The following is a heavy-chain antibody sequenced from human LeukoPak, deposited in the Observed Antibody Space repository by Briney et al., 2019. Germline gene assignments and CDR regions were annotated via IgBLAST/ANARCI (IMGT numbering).Heavy chain of an antibody. Sequence: ASVTVSFKASGGTFISYAISWVRQAPGQGLEWMGGIIPIFGTANYAQTFHGRVTSTTHESTSTAYMELSSLRSEDTAVYYCARDRYSSSYEYYYYMDVWGKGTTVTVSS. CDR3: ARDRYSSSYEYYYYMDV. J-gene: IGHJ6*03. D-gene: IGHD6-6*01. CDR1: GGTFISYA. CDR2: IIPIFGTA. V-gene: IGHV1-69*05.